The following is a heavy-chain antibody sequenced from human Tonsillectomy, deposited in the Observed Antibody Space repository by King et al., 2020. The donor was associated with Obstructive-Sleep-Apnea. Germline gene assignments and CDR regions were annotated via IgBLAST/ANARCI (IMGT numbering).Heavy chain of an antibody. CDR2: IISNGGST. CDR1: GFTFSSYA. CDR3: VKTRAKYSSSPQGDY. V-gene: IGHV3-64D*06. Sequence: VQLVESGGGLVQPGGSLRLSCSASGFTFSSYAMHWVRQAPGKGLEYVSAIISNGGSTYYADSVKGRFTISRDNSKNTLYLQMSSLRAEDTAVYYCVKTRAKYSSSPQGDYWGQGTLVTVSS. J-gene: IGHJ4*02. D-gene: IGHD6-6*01.